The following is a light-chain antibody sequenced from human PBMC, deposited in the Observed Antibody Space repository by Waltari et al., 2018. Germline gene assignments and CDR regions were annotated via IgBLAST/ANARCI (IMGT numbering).Light chain of an antibody. CDR2: WAS. J-gene: IGKJ4*01. Sequence: DIVMTQSPDSLPVSLGERATINCKYSQSVLYSSNNKNYFDWYQQKPGQRPKLLIYWASTRESGVPDRFSGSGSGTDFTLTINRLQPDDVAVYYCQQYYSTPLTFGGGTKVEI. V-gene: IGKV4-1*01. CDR1: QSVLYSSNNKNY. CDR3: QQYYSTPLT.